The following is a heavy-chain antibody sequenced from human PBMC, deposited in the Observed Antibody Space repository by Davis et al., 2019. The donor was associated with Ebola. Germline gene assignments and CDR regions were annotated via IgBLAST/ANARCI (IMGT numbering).Heavy chain of an antibody. Sequence: SLKISCAASGFTFDDYGMHWVRQAPGKGLEWISGISWNTNVTGYADSVRGRFTISRDNAKNSVFLQMNSLRVEDAALYYCANPLYYNGDYWGQGTLVTVSS. J-gene: IGHJ4*02. CDR2: ISWNTNVT. D-gene: IGHD3-10*01. CDR3: ANPLYYNGDY. V-gene: IGHV3-9*01. CDR1: GFTFDDYG.